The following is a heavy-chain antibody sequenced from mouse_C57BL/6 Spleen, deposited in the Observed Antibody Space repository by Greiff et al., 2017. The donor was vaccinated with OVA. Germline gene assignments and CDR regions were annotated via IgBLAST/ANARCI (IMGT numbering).Heavy chain of an antibody. J-gene: IGHJ4*01. Sequence: QVQLQQPGTELVKPGASVKLSCKASGYTFTSYWMHWVKQRPGQGLEWIGKINPSNGGTNYNEKFKSKATLTVDKSSSKAYMQLSSLTSEDSAVYFCAIRCPFYAVDYWGQGTSVTVSS. D-gene: IGHD3-2*02. V-gene: IGHV1-53*01. CDR2: INPSNGGT. CDR3: AIRCPFYAVDY. CDR1: GYTFTSYW.